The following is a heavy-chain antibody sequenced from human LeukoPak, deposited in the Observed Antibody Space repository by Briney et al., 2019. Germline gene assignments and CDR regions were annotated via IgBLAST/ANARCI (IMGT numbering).Heavy chain of an antibody. CDR3: ARHVRLNNKKTWFDP. D-gene: IGHD1/OR15-1a*01. CDR1: GGSISSYY. Sequence: SETLSLTCTVSGGSISSYYWSWIRQPPGKGLEWIGYIYYSGSTNYNPSLKSRVTISVDTSKNQFSLKLSSVTAADTAVYYCARHVRLNNKKTWFDPWGQGTLVTVSS. CDR2: IYYSGST. J-gene: IGHJ5*02. V-gene: IGHV4-59*08.